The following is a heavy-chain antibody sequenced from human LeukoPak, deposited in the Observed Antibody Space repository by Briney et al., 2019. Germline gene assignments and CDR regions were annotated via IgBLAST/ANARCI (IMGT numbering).Heavy chain of an antibody. J-gene: IGHJ3*02. V-gene: IGHV6-1*01. CDR3: ARDAAPYCDSDCYVLDI. CDR2: TYYQSKWYN. D-gene: IGHD2-21*01. CDR1: GDSVSSSIAT. Sequence: SQTLSLTCVISGDSVSSSIATWNWIRQSPSRGLEWLGRTYYQSKWYNDYAVSVKSRITIKPDTPKNQFSLQLNSVSPDDTAVYYCARDAAPYCDSDCYVLDIWGQGAMVTVS.